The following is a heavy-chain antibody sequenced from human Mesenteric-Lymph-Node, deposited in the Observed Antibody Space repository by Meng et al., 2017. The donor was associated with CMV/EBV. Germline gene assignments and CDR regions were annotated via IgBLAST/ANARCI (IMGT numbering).Heavy chain of an antibody. J-gene: IGHJ6*02. CDR1: GYTFTSYA. D-gene: IGHD3-3*01. CDR3: AREGSGVGYYYYYGMDV. V-gene: IGHV1-3*02. CDR2: SNAGNGNT. Sequence: ASVKVSCKASGYTFTSYAMHWVRQAPGQRREWMGWSNAGNGNTKYSQEFQGRVTITRDTSASTAYMELSSLRSEDMAVYYCAREGSGVGYYYYYGMDVWGQGTTVTVSS.